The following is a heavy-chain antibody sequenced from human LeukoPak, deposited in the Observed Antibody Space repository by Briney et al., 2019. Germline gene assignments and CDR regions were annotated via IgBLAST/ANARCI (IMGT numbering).Heavy chain of an antibody. D-gene: IGHD3-10*01. CDR1: GGSFSGYY. J-gene: IGHJ3*02. CDR3: ASLSSHYYDSGSYAFDI. V-gene: IGHV4-34*01. CDR2: INHSGST. Sequence: PSETLSLTCAVYGGSFSGYYWTWIRQPPGKGLEWIGEINHSGSTNYNPSLKSRVTISVDTSKNQFSLKLSSVTAADTAVYYCASLSSHYYDSGSYAFDIWGQGTMVTVSS.